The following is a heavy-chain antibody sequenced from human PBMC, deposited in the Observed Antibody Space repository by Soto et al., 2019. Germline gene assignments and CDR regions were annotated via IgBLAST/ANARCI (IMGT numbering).Heavy chain of an antibody. V-gene: IGHV3-33*01. CDR2: IWYDGSNK. CDR1: GFTFSSYG. J-gene: IGHJ4*02. CDR3: ARDGVGYYDSSGYPHRPFDY. Sequence: LRLSCAASGFTFSSYGMHWVRQAPGKGLEWVAVIWYDGSNKYYADSVKGRFTISRDNSKNTLYLQMNSLRAEDTAVYYCARDGVGYYDSSGYPHRPFDYWGQGTLVTVSS. D-gene: IGHD3-22*01.